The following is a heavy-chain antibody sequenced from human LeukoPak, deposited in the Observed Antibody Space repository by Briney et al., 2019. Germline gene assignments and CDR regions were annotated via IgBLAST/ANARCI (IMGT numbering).Heavy chain of an antibody. J-gene: IGHJ4*02. V-gene: IGHV3-23*01. CDR1: GFTFSSYA. D-gene: IGHD5-18*01. CDR2: ISGSGGST. Sequence: GGSLRLSCAASGFTFSSYAMSWVRQAPGKGLEWVSAISGSGGSTYYADSVKGRFTISRDNSKNTLYLQMNSLRAEDTAVYYCATHPEGQLWHYYSDYWGQGTLVTVSS. CDR3: ATHPEGQLWHYYSDY.